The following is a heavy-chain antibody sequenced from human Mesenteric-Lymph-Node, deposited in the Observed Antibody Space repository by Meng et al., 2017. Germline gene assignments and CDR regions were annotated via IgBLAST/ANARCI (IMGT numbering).Heavy chain of an antibody. J-gene: IGHJ3*02. V-gene: IGHV4-59*12. CDR3: ARVGSGDAFDI. CDR2: IYYSGST. D-gene: IGHD6-25*01. CDR1: GGSISSYY. Sequence: SETLSLTCTVSGGSISSYYWSWIRQPPGKGLEWIGYIYYSGSTNYNPSLKSRVTISVDTSKNQFSLKLSSVTAADTAVYYCARVGSGDAFDIWGQGTMVTVSS.